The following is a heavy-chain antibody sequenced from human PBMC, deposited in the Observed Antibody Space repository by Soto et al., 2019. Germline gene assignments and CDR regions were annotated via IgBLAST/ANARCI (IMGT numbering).Heavy chain of an antibody. CDR2: IRSKAYGGTT. Sequence: GGSLRLSCTASGFTFGDYAMSWFRQAPGKGLEWVVFIRSKAYGGTTEYAASVKGRFTISRDDSKSIAYLQMNSLKTEDTAVYYCTRDGHGSGSYYGYYYYGMDVWGQGTTVTVSS. CDR1: GFTFGDYA. J-gene: IGHJ6*02. D-gene: IGHD3-10*01. CDR3: TRDGHGSGSYYGYYYYGMDV. V-gene: IGHV3-49*03.